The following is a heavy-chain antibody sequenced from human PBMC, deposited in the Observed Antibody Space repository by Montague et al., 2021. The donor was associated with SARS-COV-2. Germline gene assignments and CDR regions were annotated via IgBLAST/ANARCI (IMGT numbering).Heavy chain of an antibody. Sequence: SETLSLTCDVYGGSFSRYFWSWIRQPPGRGPELIGHISPTGSTRYNPSLDSRVTISLDTSKSRLSLELTSVTVADTSIYFCVGAHNEDYFDYWGQGTPVSVSS. CDR2: ISPTGST. CDR1: GGSFSRYF. CDR3: VGAHNEDYFDY. J-gene: IGHJ4*02. V-gene: IGHV4-34*01. D-gene: IGHD3-16*01.